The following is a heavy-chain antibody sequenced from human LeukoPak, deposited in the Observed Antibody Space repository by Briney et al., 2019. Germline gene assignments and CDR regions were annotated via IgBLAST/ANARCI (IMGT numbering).Heavy chain of an antibody. CDR2: ISYDGGDA. CDR3: ARDRIAAAATDWFDT. Sequence: GGSLRLPCAASGFSFSGYAMHWVRQAPGRGLEWVAVISYDGGDADYAESLRGRFTISRDNSQNTLFLHINSLRPEDTAVFYCARDRIAAAATDWFDTWGQGSLVTVSS. CDR1: GFSFSGYA. D-gene: IGHD6-13*01. V-gene: IGHV3-30*04. J-gene: IGHJ5*02.